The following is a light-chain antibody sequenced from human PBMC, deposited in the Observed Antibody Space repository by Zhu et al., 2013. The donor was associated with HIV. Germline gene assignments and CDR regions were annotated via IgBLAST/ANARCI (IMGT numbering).Light chain of an antibody. J-gene: IGKJ2*01. V-gene: IGKV1-6*01. CDR1: HDIRND. CDR3: LQDSDHPYT. CDR2: AAS. Sequence: AIQMTQSPSSLSASVGDRVTITCRASHDIRNDLGWYQHKQGEAPKALIYAASTLQSGVPSRFSGSGYGTDFTLTISSLQSEDFATYYCLQDSDHPYTFGQGTKLDFK.